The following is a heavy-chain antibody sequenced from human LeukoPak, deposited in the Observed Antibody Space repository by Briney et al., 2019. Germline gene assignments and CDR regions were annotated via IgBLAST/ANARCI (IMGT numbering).Heavy chain of an antibody. CDR3: ARAGYCSGGSCYSGTVDY. Sequence: SETLSLTCTVSGGSISSDSYFWNWIRQPAWKGLEWIGRIDTSGTTNYNPSLKGRVTIAVDTSKNQFSLELNSVTAADTAVYYCARAGYCSGGSCYSGTVDYWGQGTLVTVSS. CDR1: GGSISSDSYF. CDR2: IDTSGTT. V-gene: IGHV4-61*02. J-gene: IGHJ4*02. D-gene: IGHD2-15*01.